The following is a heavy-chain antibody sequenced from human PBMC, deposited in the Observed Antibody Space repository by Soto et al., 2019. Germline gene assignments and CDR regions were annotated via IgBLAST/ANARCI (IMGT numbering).Heavy chain of an antibody. CDR3: AKIRISLDYFDY. CDR1: GFTFSSYA. CDR2: ISGSGGST. J-gene: IGHJ4*02. Sequence: VGSLRLSCAASGFTFSSYAMSWVRQAPGKGLEWVSAISGSGGSTYYADSVKGRFTIFRDNSKNTLYLQMNSLRAEDTAVYYCAKIRISLDYFDYWGQGTLVTVSS. V-gene: IGHV3-23*01. D-gene: IGHD2-15*01.